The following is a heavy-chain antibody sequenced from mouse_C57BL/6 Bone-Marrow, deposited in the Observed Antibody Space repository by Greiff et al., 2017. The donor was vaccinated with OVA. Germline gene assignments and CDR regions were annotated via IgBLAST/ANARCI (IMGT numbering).Heavy chain of an antibody. D-gene: IGHD1-1*02. J-gene: IGHJ2*01. V-gene: IGHV1-82*01. CDR1: GYAFSSSW. CDR3: ARFDGGSFFDY. CDR2: IYPGDGDT. Sequence: QVQLQQSGPELVKPGASVKISCKASGYAFSSSWMNWVKQRPGKGLEWIGRIYPGDGDTTYNGKFKGKATLTADKSSSTAYLEDRSLTSEDSAVYVCARFDGGSFFDYWGQGTTLTVSA.